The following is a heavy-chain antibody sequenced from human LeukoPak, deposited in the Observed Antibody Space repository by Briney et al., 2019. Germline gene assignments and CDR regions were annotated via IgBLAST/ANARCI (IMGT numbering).Heavy chain of an antibody. CDR1: GGSISSGGYY. J-gene: IGHJ3*02. CDR3: AREARWSVVAAKNAFDI. Sequence: SSETLSLTCTVSGGSISSGGYYWSWIRQHPGKGLEWIGYIYYSRSTYYNPSLKSRVTISVDTSKNQFSLKLSSVTAADTAVYYCAREARWSVVAAKNAFDIWGQGTMVTVSS. CDR2: IYYSRST. V-gene: IGHV4-31*03. D-gene: IGHD2-15*01.